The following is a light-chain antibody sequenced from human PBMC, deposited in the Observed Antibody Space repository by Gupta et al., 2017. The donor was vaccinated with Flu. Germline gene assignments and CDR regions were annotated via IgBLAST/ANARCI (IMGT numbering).Light chain of an antibody. CDR3: QQYGISGYT. CDR1: QSVNNNL. V-gene: IGKV3-20*01. Sequence: EIVLTQSPGTLSLSQGERATLSCRASQSVNNNLLTWYQQKPGQAPRLLIYGASSRATGIPDRFSGSGSGTDFTLTIRRLEPEDFAVYYCQQYGISGYTFGQGTKLEIK. J-gene: IGKJ2*01. CDR2: GAS.